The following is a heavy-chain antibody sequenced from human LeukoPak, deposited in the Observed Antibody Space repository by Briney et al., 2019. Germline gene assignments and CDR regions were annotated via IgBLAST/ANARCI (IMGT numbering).Heavy chain of an antibody. Sequence: GGSLRLSCAASGFTVSSNYMSWVRQAPGNGLEWVSVIYSGGSTYYADSVKGRFTISRDNPKNTLYLHMNSLRAEDTAVYYCARKQPESCSGGSCYSYFQHWGQGTLVTVSS. CDR1: GFTVSSNY. J-gene: IGHJ1*01. D-gene: IGHD2-15*01. V-gene: IGHV3-53*01. CDR2: IYSGGST. CDR3: ARKQPESCSGGSCYSYFQH.